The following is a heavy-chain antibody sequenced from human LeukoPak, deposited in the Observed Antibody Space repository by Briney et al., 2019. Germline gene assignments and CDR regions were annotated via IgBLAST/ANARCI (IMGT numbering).Heavy chain of an antibody. V-gene: IGHV3-23*01. CDR2: ISGGGGTT. Sequence: GGSLRLSCAASGFTFSSYAMNWVRQAPGKGLEWVSAISGGGGTTYYADSVKGRFTISRDNSKNTLFLQMNSLRAEDTAVYYCAKDREGLSSGYDLEYFDYWGQGTLVPVSS. CDR3: AKDREGLSSGYDLEYFDY. D-gene: IGHD5-12*01. J-gene: IGHJ4*02. CDR1: GFTFSSYA.